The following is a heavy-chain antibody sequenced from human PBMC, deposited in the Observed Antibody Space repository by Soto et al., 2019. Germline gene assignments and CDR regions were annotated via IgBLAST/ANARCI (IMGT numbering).Heavy chain of an antibody. CDR2: IIPIFGTA. Sequence: QVQLVQSGAEVTKPGSSVKVSCKASGGTFSSYAISWVRQDPGQGLEWMGGIIPIFGTANYAQKFQGRVTITADESTSTAYMELSSLRSEDTAVYYCARAPPPRITMIDGGDYWGQGTLVTVSS. V-gene: IGHV1-69*01. CDR3: ARAPPPRITMIDGGDY. D-gene: IGHD3-22*01. J-gene: IGHJ4*02. CDR1: GGTFSSYA.